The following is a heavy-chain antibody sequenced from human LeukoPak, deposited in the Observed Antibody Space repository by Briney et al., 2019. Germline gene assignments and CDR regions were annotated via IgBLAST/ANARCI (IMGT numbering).Heavy chain of an antibody. CDR2: IYSGGST. CDR3: AKIMIVVVTKGAVDY. V-gene: IGHV3-53*01. J-gene: IGHJ4*02. Sequence: PGGSLRLSCAASGFTVSSNYMSWVRQAPGKGLEWVSVIYSGGSTYYADSVKGRFTISRDNSKNTLYLQMNSLRAEDTAVYYCAKIMIVVVTKGAVDYWGQGTLVTVSS. CDR1: GFTVSSNY. D-gene: IGHD3-22*01.